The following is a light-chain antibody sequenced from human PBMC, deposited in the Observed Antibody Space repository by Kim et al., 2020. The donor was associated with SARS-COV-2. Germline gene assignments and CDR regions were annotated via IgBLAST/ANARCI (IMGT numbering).Light chain of an antibody. V-gene: IGLV2-14*04. J-gene: IGLJ2*01. CDR1: SSDVGGYSY. CDR2: DVS. CDR3: SSYTSSSTFMV. Sequence: QSITISCTGTSSDVGGYSYVSWYQQHPGKAPELMIYDVSKGPSGFSTRFSFSKSGNAASLAITGLQAEDEADYYCSSYTSSSTFMVFGGGTQLTVL.